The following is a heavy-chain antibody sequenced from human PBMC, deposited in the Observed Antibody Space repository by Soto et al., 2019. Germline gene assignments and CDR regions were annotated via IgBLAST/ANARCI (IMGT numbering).Heavy chain of an antibody. V-gene: IGHV4-31*03. CDR3: ARTVCSSASCYGYYYYGLDV. CDR2: IYYSGST. D-gene: IGHD2-2*01. CDR1: GDAISSTNNY. J-gene: IGHJ6*02. Sequence: PSETLSLTCTVSGDAISSTNNYFICIRQHPGNGLEWIGYIYYSGSTYYNPSLKSRPAISVDTSKSQFSLKLSSVTAADTAVYYCARTVCSSASCYGYYYYGLDVWGQGTTVTVSS.